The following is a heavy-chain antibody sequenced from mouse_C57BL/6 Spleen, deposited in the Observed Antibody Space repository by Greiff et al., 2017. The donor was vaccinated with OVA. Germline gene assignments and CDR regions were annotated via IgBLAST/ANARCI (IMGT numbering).Heavy chain of an antibody. CDR3: AREGGSPFAY. Sequence: QVQLQQPGAELVMPGASVKLSCKASGYTFTSYWMHWVKQRPGQGLEWIGEIDPSDSYTNYNQKFKGKSTLTVDKSSSTAYMQLSSLTSEDSAVDYCAREGGSPFAYWGKGTLVTVSA. J-gene: IGHJ3*01. V-gene: IGHV1-69*01. CDR1: GYTFTSYW. D-gene: IGHD1-1*02. CDR2: IDPSDSYT.